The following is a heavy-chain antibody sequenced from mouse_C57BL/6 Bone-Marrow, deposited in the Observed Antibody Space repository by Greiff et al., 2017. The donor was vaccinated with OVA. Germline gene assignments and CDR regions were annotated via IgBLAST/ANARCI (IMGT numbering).Heavy chain of an antibody. J-gene: IGHJ2*01. D-gene: IGHD1-1*01. Sequence: QVQLQQSGAELVRPGASVTLSCKASGYTFTDYEMHWVKQTPVHGLEWIGAIDPETGGTAYNQKFKGKAILTADKSSSTDYMERRSLTSEDSAVYYCAVGIITTVVEYYFDYWGQGTTLTVSS. CDR3: AVGIITTVVEYYFDY. CDR2: IDPETGGT. V-gene: IGHV1-15*01. CDR1: GYTFTDYE.